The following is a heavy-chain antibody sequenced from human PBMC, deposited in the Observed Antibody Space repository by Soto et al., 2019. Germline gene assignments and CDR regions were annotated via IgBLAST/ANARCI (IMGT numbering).Heavy chain of an antibody. D-gene: IGHD2-2*02. CDR1: GGTFSSYA. CDR3: ASRYCSSTSCYNDNAHDY. CDR2: IIPIFGTA. J-gene: IGHJ4*02. Sequence: SVKVSCKASGGTFSSYAISWVRQAPVQGLEWMGGIIPIFGTANYAQKFQGRVTITADESTSTAYMELSSLRSEDTAVYYCASRYCSSTSCYNDNAHDYWGQGTLVTVSS. V-gene: IGHV1-69*13.